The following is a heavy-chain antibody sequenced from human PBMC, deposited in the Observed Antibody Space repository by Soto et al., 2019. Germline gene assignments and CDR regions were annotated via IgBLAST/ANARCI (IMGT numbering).Heavy chain of an antibody. Sequence: EVQVLESGGGLVQPGGSLRLSCAASGFTFSSYAMDWVRQAPGKGLEWVSGLSGGGGRTYYADSVKGRFTISRDNAKNTLYLDMNRRRAEDTAIYYCAEDVRMAFDFWTTYAPSYGLWGQGNLVTVSS. CDR2: LSGGGGRT. CDR3: AEDVRMAFDFWTTYAPSYGL. J-gene: IGHJ4*02. V-gene: IGHV3-23*01. D-gene: IGHD3-3*01. CDR1: GFTFSSYA.